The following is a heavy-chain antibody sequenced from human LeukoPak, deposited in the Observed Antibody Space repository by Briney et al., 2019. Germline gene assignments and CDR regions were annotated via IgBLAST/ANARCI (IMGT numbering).Heavy chain of an antibody. V-gene: IGHV3-15*04. CDR3: TTDLYYYDSSGYDY. CDR1: GFSFSDAW. CDR2: IESKTDGGTT. J-gene: IGHJ4*02. Sequence: PGGSLRLSCAASGFSFSDAWMSWVRQIPGKGLEWVGRIESKTDGGTTDYAAPVKGRFTISRDDSTNTLYLQMNSLKTEDTAVYYCTTDLYYYDSSGYDYWGQGTLVTVSS. D-gene: IGHD3-22*01.